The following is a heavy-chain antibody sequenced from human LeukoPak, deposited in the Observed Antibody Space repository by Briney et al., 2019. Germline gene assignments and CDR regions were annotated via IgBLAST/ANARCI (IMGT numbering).Heavy chain of an antibody. J-gene: IGHJ4*02. CDR1: GFTFKNYA. V-gene: IGHV3-23*01. D-gene: IGHD4-17*01. CDR3: ARDYADYVGYFFFDY. CDR2: ISGGGETT. Sequence: GVSLRLCCAASGFTFKNYAMNWVRQARGKGLEWVSSISGGGETTYYADSAKGRFAISRDNSQNTLYLQMNSLRAEDTAVYYCARDYADYVGYFFFDYWGQGTLVTVSS.